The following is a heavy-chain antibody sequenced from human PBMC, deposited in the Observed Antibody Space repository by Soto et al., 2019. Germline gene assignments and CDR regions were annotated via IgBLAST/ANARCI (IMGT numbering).Heavy chain of an antibody. CDR1: GFTFSTYW. CDR2: LDQDGSER. V-gene: IGHV3-7*01. D-gene: IGHD3-16*01. J-gene: IGHJ4*02. CDR3: VCGGNFFVY. Sequence: EVQLVESGGGLVQQAGALRLSCAGSGFTFSTYWMTWVLRPPGKGLEWVANLDQDGSERYYVDSVRGRFTISRDNAKNSLYLQMNSLRAEDTAVYYCVCGGNFFVYWGQGTLVTVSP.